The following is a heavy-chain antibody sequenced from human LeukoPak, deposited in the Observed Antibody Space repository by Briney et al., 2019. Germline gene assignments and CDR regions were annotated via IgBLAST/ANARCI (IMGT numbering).Heavy chain of an antibody. Sequence: KPSETLSLTCTVSGGSISSYYWSWIRQPPGKGLEWIGYIYYSGSTNYNPSLKSRVTISVDTSKNQFSLKLSSVTAADTAVYYCARALHPVAGVGAFDIWGQGTMVTVSS. D-gene: IGHD6-19*01. J-gene: IGHJ3*02. CDR2: IYYSGST. V-gene: IGHV4-59*01. CDR3: ARALHPVAGVGAFDI. CDR1: GGSISSYY.